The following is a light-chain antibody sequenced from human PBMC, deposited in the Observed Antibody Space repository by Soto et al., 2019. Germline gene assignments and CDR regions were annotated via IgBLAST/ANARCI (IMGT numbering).Light chain of an antibody. J-gene: IGKJ1*01. CDR3: LQYHNLWA. CDR1: QNIYYN. V-gene: IGKV3-15*01. CDR2: RAS. Sequence: IVVTQAPATVSVSRGESATLSGRASQNIYYNVAWYQHRPGQAPRLLIYRASTRATGVPARFSGSGSGTEFTLTISSLQSEDFTVYSCLQYHNLWAFGQGTKVDIK.